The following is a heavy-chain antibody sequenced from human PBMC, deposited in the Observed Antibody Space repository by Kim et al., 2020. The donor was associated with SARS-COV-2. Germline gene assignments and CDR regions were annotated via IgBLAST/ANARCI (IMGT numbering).Heavy chain of an antibody. CDR1: GFTFFGHA. J-gene: IGHJ4*02. D-gene: IGHD2-21*01. CDR2: IDGSDGTT. CDR3: LKGGWGWIWDY. Sequence: GGSLRLSCTTSGFTFFGHAMSWVRQAPGKGLEWVSSIDGSDGTTYYVDSVKGRFFISRDDSRNTLYLQMSALRADDTANYYCLKGGWGWIWDYWGQGTLV. V-gene: IGHV3-23*01.